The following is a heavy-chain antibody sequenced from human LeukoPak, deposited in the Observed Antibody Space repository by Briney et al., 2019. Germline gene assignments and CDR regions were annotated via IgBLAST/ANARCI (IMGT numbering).Heavy chain of an antibody. CDR2: IRSDGSTT. J-gene: IGHJ4*02. CDR3: TRDWRNMAFDH. CDR1: GFSFSVFW. Sequence: GGSLRLSCADSGFSFSVFWMHWVRQVPGKGLVWVSRIRSDGSTTDYADSVKGRFTISRDNARNTLYLQRNSLRVEDTAVSYCTRDWRNMAFDHWGQGTLVTVSS. V-gene: IGHV3-74*01. D-gene: IGHD3-3*01.